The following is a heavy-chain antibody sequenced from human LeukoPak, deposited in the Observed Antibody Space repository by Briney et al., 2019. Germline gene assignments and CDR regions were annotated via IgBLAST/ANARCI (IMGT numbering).Heavy chain of an antibody. D-gene: IGHD2-15*01. CDR3: ARDPKRYCGGGSCYVDY. CDR1: GFTFSSYG. V-gene: IGHV3-30*03. CDR2: IPYDGSIK. J-gene: IGHJ4*02. Sequence: GGSLRLSCAASGFTFSSYGMHWVRQAPGKGLEWVAVIPYDGSIKYYEDSVKDRFTVSRDNSKNTLYLQMNSLRAEDTAVYYCARDPKRYCGGGSCYVDYWGQGTLVTVSS.